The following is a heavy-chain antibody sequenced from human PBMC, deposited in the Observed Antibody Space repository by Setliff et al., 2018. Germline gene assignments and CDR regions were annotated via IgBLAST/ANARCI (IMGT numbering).Heavy chain of an antibody. CDR3: ARDPRLWITFGGECLWDY. CDR1: GYTFTSYG. Sequence: ASVKVSCKASGYTFTSYGISWVRQAPGQGLEWMGWINTNTGNPTYAQGFTGRFVFSLDTSVSTAYLQISSLKAEDTAVYYCARDPRLWITFGGECLWDYWGQGTLVTVSS. D-gene: IGHD3-16*01. CDR2: INTNTGNP. J-gene: IGHJ4*02. V-gene: IGHV7-4-1*02.